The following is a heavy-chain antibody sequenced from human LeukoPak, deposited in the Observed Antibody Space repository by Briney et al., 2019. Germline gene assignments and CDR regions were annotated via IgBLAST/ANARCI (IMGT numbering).Heavy chain of an antibody. V-gene: IGHV1-69*13. Sequence: SVKVSCKASGGTFSSSAISWVRQAPGQGLEWMGGIIPIFGTANYAQKFQGRVSIAADESTSTAYMELSSLRSEDTAVYYCARGYSSSWYYFDNWGQGTLVTVSS. J-gene: IGHJ4*02. CDR2: IIPIFGTA. D-gene: IGHD6-13*01. CDR3: ARGYSSSWYYFDN. CDR1: GGTFSSSA.